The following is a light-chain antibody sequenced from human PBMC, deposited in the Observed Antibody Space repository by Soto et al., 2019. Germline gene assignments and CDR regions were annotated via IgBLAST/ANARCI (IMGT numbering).Light chain of an antibody. V-gene: IGLV2-14*01. CDR1: SSDVGGYNY. J-gene: IGLJ3*02. CDR2: EVS. Sequence: QSALTQPASVSASPGQSITISCTGTSSDVGGYNYVSWYQQHPGKAPQLMIFEVSNRPSGVSNRFSGSKSDNTASLTISGLQPEDEADYYCSSYRGSNSWVFGGGTQLTVL. CDR3: SSYRGSNSWV.